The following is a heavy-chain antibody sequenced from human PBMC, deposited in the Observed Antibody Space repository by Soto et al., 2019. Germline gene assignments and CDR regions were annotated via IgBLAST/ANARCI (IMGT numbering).Heavy chain of an antibody. V-gene: IGHV3-23*01. Sequence: PGGSLRLSCAASGFTFSTYAMSWVRQAPGKGLEWVSAITGTGGSTYYADPVKGRFTISRDSSKNTLYLQMNSLRAEDTAVYYCAKNWDTTSSSSSHWGQGTLVTVSS. CDR1: GFTFSTYA. D-gene: IGHD6-6*01. J-gene: IGHJ4*02. CDR2: ITGTGGST. CDR3: AKNWDTTSSSSSH.